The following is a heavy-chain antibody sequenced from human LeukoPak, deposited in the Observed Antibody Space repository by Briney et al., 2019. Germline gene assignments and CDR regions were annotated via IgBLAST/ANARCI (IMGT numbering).Heavy chain of an antibody. J-gene: IGHJ4*02. V-gene: IGHV3-30*14. CDR2: ISYDGSKK. CDR1: GFSLSSYA. D-gene: IGHD3-10*01. CDR3: ARDTYYYGSGSYYN. Sequence: GGSLRLSCAASGFSLSSYAIHWVRQAPGKGLEWVAIISYDGSKKYYADSVKGRFTISRDNSKNTLYLQMNSLRAEDTAVYYCARDTYYYGSGSYYNWGQGTLVTVSS.